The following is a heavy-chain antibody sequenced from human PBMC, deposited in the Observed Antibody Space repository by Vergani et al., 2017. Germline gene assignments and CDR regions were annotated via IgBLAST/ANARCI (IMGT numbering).Heavy chain of an antibody. CDR1: GFTFSHYA. Sequence: EVQLLESGGGLVQPGGSLRLSCAASGFTFSHYAMSWVRQAPGSGLDWVSAISGSGGSTYYADSVKGRFTISRDNSKNTLYLQMNTLRAEDTAVYYCAKTDERPAVGGDYFDYWGQGTLVTVSS. CDR2: ISGSGGST. V-gene: IGHV3-23*01. D-gene: IGHD2-15*01. J-gene: IGHJ4*02. CDR3: AKTDERPAVGGDYFDY.